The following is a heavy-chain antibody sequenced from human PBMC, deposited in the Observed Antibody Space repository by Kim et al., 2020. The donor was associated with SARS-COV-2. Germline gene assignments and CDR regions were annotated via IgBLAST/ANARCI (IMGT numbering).Heavy chain of an antibody. D-gene: IGHD2-15*01. J-gene: IGHJ4*02. V-gene: IGHV1-46*01. CDR1: GYTFTSYY. CDR3: ARGSRDFVVVAANEHLIDY. CDR2: INPSGGST. Sequence: ASVKVSCKASGYTFTSYYMHWVRQAPGQGLEWMGIINPSGGSTSYAQKFQGRVTMTRDTSTSTVYMELSSLRSEDTAVYYCARGSRDFVVVAANEHLIDYWGQGTLVTVSS.